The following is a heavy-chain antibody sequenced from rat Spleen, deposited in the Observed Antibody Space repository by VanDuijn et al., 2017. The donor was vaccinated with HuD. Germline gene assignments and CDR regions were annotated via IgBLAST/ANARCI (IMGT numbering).Heavy chain of an antibody. Sequence: EVQLVESGGGLVQPGRSLKLSCAASGFTFSNYGMAWVRQAPTKGLEWVATISTGGGDTYYRDSVKGRFTISRDNGKTTLYLEMDSLRSEDMATYYCARRYFDYWGQGVMVTVSS. V-gene: IGHV5-29*01. CDR3: ARRYFDY. J-gene: IGHJ2*01. CDR2: ISTGGGDT. CDR1: GFTFSNYG.